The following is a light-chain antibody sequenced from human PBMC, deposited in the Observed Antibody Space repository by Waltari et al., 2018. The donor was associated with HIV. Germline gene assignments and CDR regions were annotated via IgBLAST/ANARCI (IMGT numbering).Light chain of an antibody. J-gene: IGLJ2*01. CDR2: EVS. CDR1: SSDVGSYNL. CDR3: CSYAGSSTLI. Sequence: QSALTQPASVSGSPGQSITISCTGTSSDVGSYNLVSWYQQHPGKVPNLIIYEVSKRPSGVSYRFPGSKSGDTASLTISGLQAEDEADYYCCSYAGSSTLIFGGGTKLTVL. V-gene: IGLV2-23*02.